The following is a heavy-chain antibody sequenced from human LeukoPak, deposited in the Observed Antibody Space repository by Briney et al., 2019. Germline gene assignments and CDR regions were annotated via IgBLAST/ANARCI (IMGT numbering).Heavy chain of an antibody. Sequence: SETLSLTCTVSGNSFGDYYWSWIRQPAGKGLEWIGRIYTSGSTTYNPSLKSRVTMSVDTSKSQFSLNLMSVTAADTAVYYCARDYYDSSGYWNSLVDYWGQGTLVTVSS. D-gene: IGHD3-22*01. CDR1: GNSFGDYY. CDR2: IYTSGST. V-gene: IGHV4-4*07. J-gene: IGHJ4*02. CDR3: ARDYYDSSGYWNSLVDY.